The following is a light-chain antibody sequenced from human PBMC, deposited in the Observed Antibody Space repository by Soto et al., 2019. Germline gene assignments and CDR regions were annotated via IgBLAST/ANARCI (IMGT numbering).Light chain of an antibody. Sequence: QSVLTQPPSVSGTPGQRVTISCSGGISNIGTNYVHWFQQLPGTAPKVLSNRDNQRPSGVPDRFSGSKSGTSASLAISGLRSADEAEYYCAAWDDTVRSYVFGTGTKVTVL. J-gene: IGLJ1*01. CDR3: AAWDDTVRSYV. V-gene: IGLV1-47*01. CDR1: ISNIGTNY. CDR2: RDN.